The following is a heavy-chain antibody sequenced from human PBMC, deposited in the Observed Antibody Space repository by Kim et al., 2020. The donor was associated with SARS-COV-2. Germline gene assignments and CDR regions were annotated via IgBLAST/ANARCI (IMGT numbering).Heavy chain of an antibody. J-gene: IGHJ3*01. D-gene: IGHD1-26*01. Sequence: NPSLESRVTISVDTSKNRFSLRLTSVTAADTALYYCARTTSGSYHAAFDFWGQGTMVSVSS. CDR3: ARTTSGSYHAAFDF. V-gene: IGHV4-39*01.